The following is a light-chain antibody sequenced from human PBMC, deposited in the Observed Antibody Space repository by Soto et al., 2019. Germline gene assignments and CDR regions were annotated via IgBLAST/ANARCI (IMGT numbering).Light chain of an antibody. J-gene: IGKJ4*01. CDR2: GAS. CDR3: QLYDTSPLT. Sequence: EIVLTQSPGTLSLSPEERVTLSCRASQSVTSSNLAWYQQKPGQAPSLLISGASTRATGIPDRFIGSGSGTDFTLTISRLEPEDFAVYYCQLYDTSPLTFGGGTKVEI. V-gene: IGKV3-20*01. CDR1: QSVTSSN.